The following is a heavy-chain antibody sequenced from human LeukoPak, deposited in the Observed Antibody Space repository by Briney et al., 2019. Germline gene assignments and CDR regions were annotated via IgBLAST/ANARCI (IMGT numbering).Heavy chain of an antibody. Sequence: SHTLALTCAVSGASISSGCYYWTWLPQPTGKGLEWIGRIFTSGSTNYKASLQSRVTISVDGSKNQFSLKLSSVTAADTAVYYCASQLGYFDFWGQGTLVTVSS. D-gene: IGHD6-6*01. V-gene: IGHV4-61*02. CDR2: IFTSGST. CDR1: GASISSGCYY. CDR3: ASQLGYFDF. J-gene: IGHJ4*02.